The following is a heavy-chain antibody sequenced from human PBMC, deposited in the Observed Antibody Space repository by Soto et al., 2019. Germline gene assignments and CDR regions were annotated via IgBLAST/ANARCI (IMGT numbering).Heavy chain of an antibody. V-gene: IGHV4-39*01. J-gene: IGHJ4*02. D-gene: IGHD2-8*01. CDR2: VYYSGST. Sequence: QLQLQESGPGLVKPSETLSLTCTVSGGSVSSSSYYWGWVRQPPGKGLEWIGSVYYSGSTYYNPSLESRVNISVDKSKNQFSLKLMSLFGAENAVYYCGGLEGMATISYYFDYWGQGALVTVSS. CDR3: GGLEGMATISYYFDY. CDR1: GGSVSSSSYY.